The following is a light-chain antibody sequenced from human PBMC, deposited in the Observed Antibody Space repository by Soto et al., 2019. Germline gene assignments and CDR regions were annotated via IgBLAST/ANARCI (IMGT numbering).Light chain of an antibody. Sequence: QMTQSPSTLSASVGDRVTITCRASHNIERWMAWYQQKPGRAPSLLIFDATTLHSGVPSRFSGGGSGTEFTFTINGLQPDDFATYYCQQFAKSSTFGQGTTVEIK. CDR2: DAT. CDR1: HNIERW. V-gene: IGKV1-5*01. CDR3: QQFAKSST. J-gene: IGKJ1*01.